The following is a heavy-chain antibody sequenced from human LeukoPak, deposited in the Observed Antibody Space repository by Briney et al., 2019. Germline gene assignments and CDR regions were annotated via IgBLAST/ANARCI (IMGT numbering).Heavy chain of an antibody. J-gene: IGHJ4*02. CDR3: ARGAYYSSNSPNYFDF. Sequence: GGSLRLSCAASGFTFSRYWMPWVRQAPGEGLVWVSRIKTDGTYTSNADSVKGRFTISRDNADNSLYLQMNSLRAEDTAVYYCARGAYYSSNSPNYFDFWGQGTLVTVSS. CDR2: IKTDGTYT. D-gene: IGHD6-13*01. V-gene: IGHV3-74*01. CDR1: GFTFSRYW.